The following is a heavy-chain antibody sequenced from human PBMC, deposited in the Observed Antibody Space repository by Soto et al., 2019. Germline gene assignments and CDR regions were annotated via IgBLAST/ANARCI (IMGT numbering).Heavy chain of an antibody. D-gene: IGHD3-3*01. J-gene: IGHJ5*02. Sequence: ASVKVSCKESGYTCTSYGISGVRQAPGQGLEWMGWISAYNGNTNYAQKLQGRVTMTTDTSTSTAYMELRSLRSDDTAVYYCAREVAIFGVVTTFDPWGQGTLVTVSS. CDR1: GYTCTSYG. CDR3: AREVAIFGVVTTFDP. CDR2: ISAYNGNT. V-gene: IGHV1-18*01.